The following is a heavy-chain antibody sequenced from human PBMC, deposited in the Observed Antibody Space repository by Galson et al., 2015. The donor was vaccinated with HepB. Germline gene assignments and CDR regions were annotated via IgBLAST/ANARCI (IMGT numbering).Heavy chain of an antibody. CDR1: GFTFSSYA. D-gene: IGHD3-3*01. V-gene: IGHV3-30-3*01. J-gene: IGHJ4*02. Sequence: SLRLSCAASGFTFSSYAMHWVRQAPGKGLEWVAVISYDGSNKYYADSVKGRFTISRDNSKNTLYLQMNNLRAEDTAVYYCARDVPYYDFWSGYYSHWGQGTLVTVSS. CDR3: ARDVPYYDFWSGYYSH. CDR2: ISYDGSNK.